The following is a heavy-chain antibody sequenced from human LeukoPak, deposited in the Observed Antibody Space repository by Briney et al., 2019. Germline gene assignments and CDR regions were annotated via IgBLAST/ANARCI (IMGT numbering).Heavy chain of an antibody. Sequence: GESLLISCKGSGYSFTNYWIGWVCQMPGKGLEWMGIIYPGDSDTRYSPSFQGQVTISADKSITTAYLQWSSLKASDTAMYYCARRAYQGNWFDPWGQGTLVTVSS. CDR3: ARRAYQGNWFDP. CDR2: IYPGDSDT. V-gene: IGHV5-51*01. D-gene: IGHD1-26*01. J-gene: IGHJ5*02. CDR1: GYSFTNYW.